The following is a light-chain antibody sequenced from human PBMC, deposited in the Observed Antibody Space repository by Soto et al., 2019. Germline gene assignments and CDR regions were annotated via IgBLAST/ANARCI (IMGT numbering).Light chain of an antibody. Sequence: DIQMTQSPSTLSASVGDRNTITCRASQSISSWLAWYQQKPGKAPNLLIYKASSLESGVPSRFSGSGSGTEFTLTISSLQPDDFATYYCQQYNSYSPLTFGGGTKVEIK. V-gene: IGKV1-5*03. CDR1: QSISSW. CDR3: QQYNSYSPLT. CDR2: KAS. J-gene: IGKJ4*01.